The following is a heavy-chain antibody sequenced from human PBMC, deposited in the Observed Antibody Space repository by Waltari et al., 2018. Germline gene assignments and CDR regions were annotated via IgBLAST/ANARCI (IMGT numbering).Heavy chain of an antibody. V-gene: IGHV1-69-2*01. D-gene: IGHD4-17*01. CDR2: VDPEDGET. CDR3: AKGNYGGNSGSADI. Sequence: SGYTFTDYYMHWVQQVPGKGLEWMGRVDPEDGETIYADKFQGRVTITADTSTDTAYMDLNSLRAEDTAVYYCAKGNYGGNSGSADIWGQGTMVTVSS. J-gene: IGHJ3*02. CDR1: GYTFTDYY.